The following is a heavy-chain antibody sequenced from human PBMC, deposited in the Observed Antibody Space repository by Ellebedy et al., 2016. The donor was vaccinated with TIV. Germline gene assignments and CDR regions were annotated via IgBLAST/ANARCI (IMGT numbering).Heavy chain of an antibody. D-gene: IGHD3-16*02. CDR2: INHSGST. V-gene: IGHV4-34*01. J-gene: IGHJ4*02. CDR3: ARGQRSSYYDYVWGSYRYAGKFDY. CDR1: GGSFSGYY. Sequence: GSLRLSXAVYGGSFSGYYWSWIRQRPGKGLEWIGEINHSGSTNYNPSLKSRVTISVDTSKNQFSLKLSSVTAADTAVYYCARGQRSSYYDYVWGSYRYAGKFDYWGQGTLVTVSS.